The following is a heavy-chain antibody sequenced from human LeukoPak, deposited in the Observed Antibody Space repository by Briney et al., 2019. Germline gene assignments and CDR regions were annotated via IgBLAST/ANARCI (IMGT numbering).Heavy chain of an antibody. D-gene: IGHD3-22*01. Sequence: PGRSLRLSCAASGFTFSSYGMHWVRQAPGKGLEWVSAISGSGGSTYYADSVKGRFTISRDNSKNTLYLQMNSLRAEDTAVYYCAKVPYYYDSSGLTHFDYWGQGTLVTVSS. CDR1: GFTFSSYG. J-gene: IGHJ4*02. CDR2: ISGSGGST. CDR3: AKVPYYYDSSGLTHFDY. V-gene: IGHV3-23*01.